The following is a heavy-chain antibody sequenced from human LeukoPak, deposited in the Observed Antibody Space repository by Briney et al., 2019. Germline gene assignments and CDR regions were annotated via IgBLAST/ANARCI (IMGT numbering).Heavy chain of an antibody. CDR2: IYTSGST. CDR3: AREIAAAGYYYYYYMDV. D-gene: IGHD6-13*01. J-gene: IGHJ6*03. CDR1: GGSISSYY. Sequence: SETLSLTCTVSGGSISSYYWSWIRQPAGKGLEWIGRIYTSGSTNYNPSLKSRVTMSVDTSKNQFSLKLSSVTAADTAVYYCAREIAAAGYYYYYYMDVWGKGTTVTVSS. V-gene: IGHV4-4*07.